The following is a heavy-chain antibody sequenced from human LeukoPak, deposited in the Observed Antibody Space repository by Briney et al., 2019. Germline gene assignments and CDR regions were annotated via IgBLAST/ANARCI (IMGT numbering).Heavy chain of an antibody. J-gene: IGHJ4*02. CDR3: AKLYYDFWSGYPYYFDY. Sequence: PGGSLRLSCAASGVIFSNYAMNWVRQAPGKGLEWVSSISASGDTTYYADSVKGRFTISRDNSKKLVYLQINSLRAEDTAVYYCAKLYYDFWSGYPYYFDYWGQGTLVTVSS. CDR1: GVIFSNYA. D-gene: IGHD3-3*01. CDR2: ISASGDTT. V-gene: IGHV3-23*01.